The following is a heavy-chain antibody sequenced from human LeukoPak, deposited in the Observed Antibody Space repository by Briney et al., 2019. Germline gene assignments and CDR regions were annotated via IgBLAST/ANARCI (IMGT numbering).Heavy chain of an antibody. J-gene: IGHJ4*02. CDR2: ISGSGGST. CDR1: GFTFSSYA. D-gene: IGHD2-2*01. CDR3: AKGGRYWGSASCYLAY. Sequence: GGSLRLSCAASGFTFSSYAMSWVRQAPGQGLEWVSAISGSGGSTYYADSVKGRFTISRDNSKNTLYLQMNSLRAEDTAVYYCAKGGRYWGSASCYLAYWGQGTLVTVSS. V-gene: IGHV3-23*01.